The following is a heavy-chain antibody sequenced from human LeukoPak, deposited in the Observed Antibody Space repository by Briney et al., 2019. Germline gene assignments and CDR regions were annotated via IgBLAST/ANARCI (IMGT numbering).Heavy chain of an antibody. CDR1: GDSGTRHY. D-gene: IGHD6-19*01. Sequence: SETLSLTCIVSGDSGTRHYWSWIRQSAGGGLGWNGLVHASGNTEYNPSRGSRVAMSADQEQVSLRLTSVTAADTAVYYCAKVGCGWFLDYWARGTLVTVCS. V-gene: IGHV4-4*07. CDR3: AKVGCGWFLDY. CDR2: VHASGNT. J-gene: IGHJ4*02.